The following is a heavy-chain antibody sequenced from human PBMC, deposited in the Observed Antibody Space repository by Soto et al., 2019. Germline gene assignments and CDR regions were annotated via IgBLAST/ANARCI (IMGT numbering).Heavy chain of an antibody. D-gene: IGHD3-3*01. CDR3: AKGRYDFWSPYYFDS. CDR1: GLNFADFA. CDR2: ITWNSRVL. Sequence: GGSLRLSCVGTGLNFADFAMHWGRQAPGKGLEWVSGITWNSRVLAYADSVKGRFTISRDNARNSLYLQMDSLRDEDTALYYCAKGRYDFWSPYYFDSWGQGTLVTVSS. J-gene: IGHJ4*02. V-gene: IGHV3-9*01.